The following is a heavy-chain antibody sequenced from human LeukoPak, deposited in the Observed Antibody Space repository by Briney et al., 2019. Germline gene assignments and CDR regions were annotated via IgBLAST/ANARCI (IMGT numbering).Heavy chain of an antibody. CDR2: IDPRDSYT. J-gene: IGHJ4*02. D-gene: IGHD4-17*01. CDR3: ATGASKVTTDFANY. Sequence: GESLKISCKGSGYSFTSYWIGWVRQMPGKGLEWMGRIDPRDSYTKYSPSFEGPVTISVDKSISTAFLQWSSLKASDSAIYFCATGASKVTTDFANYWGQGTQVAVSS. CDR1: GYSFTSYW. V-gene: IGHV5-10-1*01.